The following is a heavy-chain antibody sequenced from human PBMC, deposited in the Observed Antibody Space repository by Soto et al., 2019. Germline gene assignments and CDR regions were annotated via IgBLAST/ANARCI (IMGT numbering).Heavy chain of an antibody. Sequence: PSETLSLTCTVSGGSISSYYWSWIRQPPGKGLEWIGYIYYSGSTNYNPSLNRHGPISVDTAKNQFSLNLSSVTAADTAVYYCATYYYDSSTSCYFTPYTNQMDVWGQGTTVTVSS. D-gene: IGHD3-22*01. V-gene: IGHV4-59*01. CDR2: IYYSGST. J-gene: IGHJ6*02. CDR3: ATYYYDSSTSCYFTPYTNQMDV. CDR1: GGSISSYY.